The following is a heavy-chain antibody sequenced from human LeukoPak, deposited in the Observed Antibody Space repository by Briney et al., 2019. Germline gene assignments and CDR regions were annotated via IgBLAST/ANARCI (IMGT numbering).Heavy chain of an antibody. J-gene: IGHJ4*02. CDR1: GGSISSGSCY. V-gene: IGHV4-61*02. Sequence: SETLSLTCTVSGGSISSGSCYWSWIRQPAGKGLEWIGRIYTSGSTKYNPSLKSRVTISVDTSKNQFSLKLSSVTAADTAVYYCARGLRFLEWLFDYWGQGTLVTVSS. D-gene: IGHD3-3*01. CDR2: IYTSGST. CDR3: ARGLRFLEWLFDY.